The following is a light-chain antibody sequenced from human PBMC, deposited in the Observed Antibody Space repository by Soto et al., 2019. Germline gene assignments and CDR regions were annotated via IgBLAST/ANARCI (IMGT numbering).Light chain of an antibody. J-gene: IGKJ4*01. CDR3: QQYNIYPLT. Sequence: DVPMTQSPSSLSASVGDRVTITCRASQDINSWLAWYQQKPEKAPKSLIHAASSLKTGVPSRFSGSGSGTDFTLTISSLQPEDSATYYCQQYNIYPLTFGGGTKVEIK. CDR2: AAS. CDR1: QDINSW. V-gene: IGKV1D-16*01.